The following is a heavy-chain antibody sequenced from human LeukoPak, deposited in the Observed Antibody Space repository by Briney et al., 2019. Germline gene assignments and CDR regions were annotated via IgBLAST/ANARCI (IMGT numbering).Heavy chain of an antibody. CDR2: ISYDGSNK. J-gene: IGHJ4*02. Sequence: PGGSLRLSCAASGFTFSSYAMHWVRQAPGKGLEWVAVISYDGSNKYYADSVKGRFTISRDNSKNTLYLQMNSLRAEDTAVYYCAKDPGYEPHFDYWGQGTLVTVSS. CDR1: GFTFSSYA. D-gene: IGHD5-12*01. CDR3: AKDPGYEPHFDY. V-gene: IGHV3-30*04.